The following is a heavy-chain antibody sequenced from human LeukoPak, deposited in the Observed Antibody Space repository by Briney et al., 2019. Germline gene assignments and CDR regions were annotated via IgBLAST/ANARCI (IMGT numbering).Heavy chain of an antibody. J-gene: IGHJ4*02. D-gene: IGHD5-18*01. CDR1: GYTFTSYY. CDR3: ARWGGYTAMAFHFDY. Sequence: ASVKVSCKASGYTFTSYYMHWVRQAPGQGLEWMGIINPSGGSTSYAQKLQGRVTMTRDTSTSTVYMELSSLRSEDTAVYYCARWGGYTAMAFHFDYWGQGTLVTVSS. CDR2: INPSGGST. V-gene: IGHV1-46*01.